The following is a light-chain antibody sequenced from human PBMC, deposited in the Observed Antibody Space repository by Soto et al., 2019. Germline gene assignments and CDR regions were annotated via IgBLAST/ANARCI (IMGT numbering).Light chain of an antibody. J-gene: IGKJ1*01. V-gene: IGKV1-5*03. CDR3: QTYNSYSEA. CDR1: QTISSW. Sequence: DIQMTQSPSTLSGSVGDRVTITCRASQTISSWLAWYQQKPGKAPKLLIYKASTLKSGVPSRFSGSGSGTEFTLTISSLQPDDFATYYCQTYNSYSEAFGQGTKV. CDR2: KAS.